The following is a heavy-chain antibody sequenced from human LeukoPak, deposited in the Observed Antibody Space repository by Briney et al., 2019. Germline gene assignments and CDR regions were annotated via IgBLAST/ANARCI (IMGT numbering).Heavy chain of an antibody. V-gene: IGHV3-33*06. CDR1: GFTFSSYG. CDR3: AKPKPTGTIGFDYYGMDV. J-gene: IGHJ6*02. Sequence: GGSLRLSCAASGFTFSSYGMHWVRQAPGKGLEWVAVIWYDGSNKYYADSVKGRFTISRDNSKNTLYLQMNSLRAEDTAVYYCAKPKPTGTIGFDYYGMDVWGQGTTVTVSS. CDR2: IWYDGSNK. D-gene: IGHD1-14*01.